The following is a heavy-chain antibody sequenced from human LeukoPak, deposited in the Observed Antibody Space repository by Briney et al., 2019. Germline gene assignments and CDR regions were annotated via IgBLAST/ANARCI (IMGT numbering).Heavy chain of an antibody. Sequence: GGSLRLSCAASGFTFSSNYMGWVRQAPGKGLEWVSVIYSGGTTYYPHSVKGRFTISRDNSKNTLYLQMSSLSAEDTAVYYCPRDHPLGAYFDYWGQGTLVTVSS. CDR1: GFTFSSNY. J-gene: IGHJ4*02. CDR3: PRDHPLGAYFDY. CDR2: IYSGGTT. V-gene: IGHV3-53*01.